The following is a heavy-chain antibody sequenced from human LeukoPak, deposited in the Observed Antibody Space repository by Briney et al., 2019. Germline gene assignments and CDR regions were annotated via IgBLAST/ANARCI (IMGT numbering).Heavy chain of an antibody. CDR1: GFTFSNAW. D-gene: IGHD3-3*01. V-gene: IGHV3-7*01. CDR3: ARDQVYAFWSGRFDYYYYYMDI. J-gene: IGHJ6*03. CDR2: IKQDESEK. Sequence: PGGSLRLSCAASGFTFSNAWMSWVRQAPGKGLEWVANIKQDESEKYYVDSVKGRSTISRDNAKNSLYLQMNSLRAEDTAVYYCARDQVYAFWSGRFDYYYYYMDIWGKGTTVTVSS.